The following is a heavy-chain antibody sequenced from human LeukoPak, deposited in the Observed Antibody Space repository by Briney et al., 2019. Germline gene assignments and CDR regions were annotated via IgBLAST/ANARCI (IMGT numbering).Heavy chain of an antibody. CDR1: GFTFSSYA. CDR3: AKNGTTMGGTPYYYYSMDV. V-gene: IGHV3-23*01. D-gene: IGHD1-1*01. CDR2: ISGSGGIT. J-gene: IGHJ6*03. Sequence: GGSLRLSCAASGFTFSSYAMTCVRQAPGKGLEWFSAISGSGGITYYADSVKGRFTISRDNSKNTLYLQMNSLRAEDTAVYYCAKNGTTMGGTPYYYYSMDVWGKGTTVTVSS.